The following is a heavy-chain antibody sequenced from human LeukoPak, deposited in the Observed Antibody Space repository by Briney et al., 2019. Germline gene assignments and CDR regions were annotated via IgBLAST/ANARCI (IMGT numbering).Heavy chain of an antibody. J-gene: IGHJ3*02. CDR2: INTDGSST. CDR1: GFTFSSYW. CDR3: ARGRGYYGDDAFDI. Sequence: GGSLRLSCAASGFTFSSYWMHWVRQAPGKGLVWVSRINTDGSSTSYADSVKGRFTISRDNAKNTLYLQMNSLRAEDTAVYYCARGRGYYGDDAFDIWGQGTMVTVSS. V-gene: IGHV3-74*01. D-gene: IGHD3-22*01.